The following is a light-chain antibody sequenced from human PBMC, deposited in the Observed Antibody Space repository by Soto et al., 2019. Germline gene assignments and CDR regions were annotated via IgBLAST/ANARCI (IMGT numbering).Light chain of an antibody. CDR3: VLYMGSGISV. Sequence: QTVMTQEPSFSVSPGGTVTLTCGLTSGSVSTNHYPSWYQQTPGQAPRTLIYSTDTRSSGVPDRFSGSILGNKAALTITGAQADDESDYYCVLYMGSGISVFGGGTKLTVL. V-gene: IGLV8-61*01. CDR1: SGSVSTNHY. J-gene: IGLJ3*02. CDR2: STD.